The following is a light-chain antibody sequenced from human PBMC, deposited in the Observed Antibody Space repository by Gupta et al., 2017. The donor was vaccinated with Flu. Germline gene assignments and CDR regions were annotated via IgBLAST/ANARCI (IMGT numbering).Light chain of an antibody. Sequence: DIQMTQSPSSVSASVGDRVTITCRASQGSSSWLAWYQQKPGIAPKLLIYAASSLQSGVPSRFGGSGSGTDFTLTISSLRPEDFATYYCQQANSGLQGTFGPGTKVDIK. V-gene: IGKV1D-12*01. CDR3: QQANSGLQGT. J-gene: IGKJ3*01. CDR2: AAS. CDR1: QGSSSW.